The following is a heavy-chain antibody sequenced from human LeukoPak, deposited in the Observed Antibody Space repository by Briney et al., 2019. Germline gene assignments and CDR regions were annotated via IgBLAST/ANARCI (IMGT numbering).Heavy chain of an antibody. CDR1: GFTFSSNY. CDR3: ARGLDWFDS. Sequence: PGGSLRLSCAASGFTFSSNYMSWVRQAPGKGLEWVSVIYSGGSTYYADSVKGRFIISRDSSRNTLHLQMNSLRAEDMAVYFCARGLDWFDSWGQGTLVTVSS. V-gene: IGHV3-66*01. J-gene: IGHJ5*01. CDR2: IYSGGST.